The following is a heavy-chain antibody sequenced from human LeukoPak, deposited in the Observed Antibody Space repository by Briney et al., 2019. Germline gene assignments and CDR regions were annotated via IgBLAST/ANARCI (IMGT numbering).Heavy chain of an antibody. D-gene: IGHD1-1*01. Sequence: SATLSLPCPVSGGSIFTYYWRWVRQPPGKGLEWIGYIHDSGTTNYNPSLKSRVAISIDTSKNQFSLKLSSLSAADTAVYYCARVGDWNDLVYWGQGTLVTVSS. CDR1: GGSIFTYY. CDR3: ARVGDWNDLVY. J-gene: IGHJ4*02. CDR2: IHDSGTT. V-gene: IGHV4-59*01.